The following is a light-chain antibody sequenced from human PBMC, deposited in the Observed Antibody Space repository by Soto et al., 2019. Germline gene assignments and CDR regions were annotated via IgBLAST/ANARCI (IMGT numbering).Light chain of an antibody. CDR2: DVT. CDR1: SSDVGYYNY. Sequence: QSVLTQPASVSGYPGQSITISCTGTSSDVGYYNYVSWFQQHPGKAPRLVISDVTNRPSGVSNRFSGSKSGNTASLTISGLQAEDEAHYYCSSYTTSSTHVFGTGTKVTV. J-gene: IGLJ1*01. V-gene: IGLV2-14*03. CDR3: SSYTTSSTHV.